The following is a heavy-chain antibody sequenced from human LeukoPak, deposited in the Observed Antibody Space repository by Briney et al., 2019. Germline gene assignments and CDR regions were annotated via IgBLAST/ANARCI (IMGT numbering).Heavy chain of an antibody. CDR1: GYTFTSYG. D-gene: IGHD4-17*01. CDR2: ISAYNGNT. J-gene: IGHJ4*02. V-gene: IGHV1-18*01. Sequence: ASVKVSCKASGYTFTSYGISWVRQAPGQGLEWMGWISAYNGNTNYAQKLQGRVTMTTDTSTSTAYMELRSLRSDDTAVYYCATLRDYGDPFDYWGQGTLVTVSS. CDR3: ATLRDYGDPFDY.